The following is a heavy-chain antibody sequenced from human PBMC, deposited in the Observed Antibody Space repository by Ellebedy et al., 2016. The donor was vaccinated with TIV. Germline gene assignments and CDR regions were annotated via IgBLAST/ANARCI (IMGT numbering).Heavy chain of an antibody. D-gene: IGHD7-27*01. V-gene: IGHV1-69*04. J-gene: IGHJ3*02. CDR2: INPILDIT. CDR1: GGTFSSYS. CDR3: ARAPPPRGDRSADAFDI. Sequence: AASVKVSCKASGGTFSSYSINWVRQAPGQGLEWMGRINPILDITNYAQNFQGRVTITADKSTSTAYMELSSLRSEDTAVYYCARAPPPRGDRSADAFDIWGQGTMVTVSS.